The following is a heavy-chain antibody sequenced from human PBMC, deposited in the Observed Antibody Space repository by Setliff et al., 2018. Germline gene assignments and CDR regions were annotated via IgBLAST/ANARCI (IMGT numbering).Heavy chain of an antibody. J-gene: IGHJ6*03. D-gene: IGHD6-19*01. V-gene: IGHV4-59*01. CDR2: IGNTGSV. Sequence: PSETLSLTCTVSGGSISGYYWAWIRQAPGMRLEWIGHIGNTGSVNYNPSLQGRVTMSVDRSNNHFSLRLTSLIAADTAVYYCAREYISGGWYGEGESGYYMDVWGKGTTVTSP. CDR3: AREYISGGWYGEGESGYYMDV. CDR1: GGSISGYY.